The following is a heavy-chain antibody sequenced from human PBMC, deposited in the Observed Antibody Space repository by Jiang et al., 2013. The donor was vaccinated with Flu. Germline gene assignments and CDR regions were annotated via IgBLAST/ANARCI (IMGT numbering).Heavy chain of an antibody. CDR2: YNHSGST. V-gene: IGHV4-34*01. D-gene: IGHD6-13*01. CDR1: GGSFSGYY. Sequence: LLKPSETLSLTCAVYGGSFSGYYWSWIRQPPGKGRGVDWGKYNHSGSTNYNPSLKSRVTISVDTSKNQFSLKLSSVTAADTAVYYCARIGPMVAAAGTSVGYWFDPWGRGNPRSPSPQ. CDR3: ARIGPMVAAAGTSVGYWFDP. J-gene: IGHJ5*02.